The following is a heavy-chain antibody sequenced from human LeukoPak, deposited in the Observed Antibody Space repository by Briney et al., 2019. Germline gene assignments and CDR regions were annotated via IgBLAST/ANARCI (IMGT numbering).Heavy chain of an antibody. Sequence: GGSLRPSCAASGFTFSDYYMSWIRQAPGKGLEWVSYISSSGSTIYYADSVKGRFTISRDNAKNSLYLQMNSLRAEDTAVYYCARESRSSITSLDVWGQGTTVTVSS. CDR2: ISSSGSTI. CDR3: ARESRSSITSLDV. D-gene: IGHD2-2*01. CDR1: GFTFSDYY. J-gene: IGHJ6*02. V-gene: IGHV3-11*01.